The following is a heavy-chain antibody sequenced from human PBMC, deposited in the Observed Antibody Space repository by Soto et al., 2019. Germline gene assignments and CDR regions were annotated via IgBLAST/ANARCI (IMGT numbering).Heavy chain of an antibody. D-gene: IGHD5-18*01. J-gene: IGHJ4*02. V-gene: IGHV4-30-4*01. CDR3: ARVDTAMVTLDY. CDR2: IYYSGST. Sequence: SETLSLTCTVSGGSISSGDYYWSWIRQPPGKGLEWIGYIYYSGSTYYNPSLKSRVTISVDTSKNQFSLKLSSVTAADTAVYYCARVDTAMVTLDYWGQGTQVTVSS. CDR1: GGSISSGDYY.